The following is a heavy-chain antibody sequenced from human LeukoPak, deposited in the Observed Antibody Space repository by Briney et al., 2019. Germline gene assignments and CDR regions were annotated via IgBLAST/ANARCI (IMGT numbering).Heavy chain of an antibody. V-gene: IGHV3-23*01. CDR1: GFTFSSYA. J-gene: IGHJ4*02. Sequence: GGSLRLSCAASGFTFSSYAMSWVRQAPGKGLEWVSAISGSGGSTYYADSAKGRFTISRDNSKNTLYLQMNSLRAEDTAVYYCAREYYYDSSGYYSDYWGQGTLVTVSS. CDR2: ISGSGGST. D-gene: IGHD3-22*01. CDR3: AREYYYDSSGYYSDY.